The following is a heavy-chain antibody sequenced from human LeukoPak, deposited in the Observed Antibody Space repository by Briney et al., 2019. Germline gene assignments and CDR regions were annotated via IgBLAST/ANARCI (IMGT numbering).Heavy chain of an antibody. CDR3: VRGGDGGYYFDY. CDR1: GGSISSSSYY. V-gene: IGHV4-39*07. CDR2: IYYSGST. Sequence: SETLSLTCTVSGGSISSSSYYWGWIRQPPGKGLEWIGSIYYSGSTYYNPSLKSRVTISVDTSKNQFSLKLSSVTAADTAVYYCVRGGDGGYYFDYWGQGALVTVSS. D-gene: IGHD3-10*01. J-gene: IGHJ4*02.